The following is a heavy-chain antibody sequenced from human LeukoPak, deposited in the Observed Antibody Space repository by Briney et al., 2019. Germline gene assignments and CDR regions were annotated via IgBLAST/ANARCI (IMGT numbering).Heavy chain of an antibody. J-gene: IGHJ4*02. V-gene: IGHV4-30-4*08. CDR1: GGSISSGDYY. D-gene: IGHD6-19*01. CDR3: ASQGIAVAGRDY. Sequence: PSQTLSLTCTVSGGSISSGDYYWSWIRQPPGKGLEWIGYIYYRGSTYYNPSLKSRVTISVDTSKNQFSLKLSSVTAADTAVYYCASQGIAVAGRDYWGQGTLVTVSS. CDR2: IYYRGST.